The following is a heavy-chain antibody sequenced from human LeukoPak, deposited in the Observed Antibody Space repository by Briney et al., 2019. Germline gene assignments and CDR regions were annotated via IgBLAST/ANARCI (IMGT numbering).Heavy chain of an antibody. CDR3: ALSRVAGAFDI. D-gene: IGHD2-15*01. J-gene: IGHJ3*02. CDR2: IYYSGST. Sequence: PSETLSLACTVSGGSISSYYWSWIRQPPGKGLEWIGYIYYSGSTNYNPSLKSRVTISVDTSKNQFSLKLSSVTAADTAVYYCALSRVAGAFDIWGQGTMVTVPS. CDR1: GGSISSYY. V-gene: IGHV4-59*01.